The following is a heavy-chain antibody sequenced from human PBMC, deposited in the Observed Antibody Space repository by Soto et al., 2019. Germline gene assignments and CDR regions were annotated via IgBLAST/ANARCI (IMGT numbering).Heavy chain of an antibody. CDR1: GYTFTSYY. V-gene: IGHV1-46*01. J-gene: IGHJ5*02. D-gene: IGHD3-3*01. Sequence: GASVKVSCKASGYTFTSYYMHWVRQAPGQGLEWMGIINPSGGSTSYAQKFQGRVTMTRDTSTSTVYMELSSLRSEDTAVYYCARGPLTSYDFWSGYSSWFDPWGQGTRVTVSS. CDR3: ARGPLTSYDFWSGYSSWFDP. CDR2: INPSGGST.